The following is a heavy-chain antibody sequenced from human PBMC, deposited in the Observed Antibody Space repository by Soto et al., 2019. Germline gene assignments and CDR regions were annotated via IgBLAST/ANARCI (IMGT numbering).Heavy chain of an antibody. CDR2: INPSGGST. D-gene: IGHD1-26*01. CDR1: GYTFTSYY. J-gene: IGHJ3*02. Sequence: AAGKVSCNASGYTFTSYYMHWVRQAPGQGLEWMGIINPSGGSTSYAQKFQGRVTMTRDTSTSTVYMELSSLRSEDTAVYYCASGGVGAPLTHAFDIWGQGTMVTVSS. V-gene: IGHV1-46*01. CDR3: ASGGVGAPLTHAFDI.